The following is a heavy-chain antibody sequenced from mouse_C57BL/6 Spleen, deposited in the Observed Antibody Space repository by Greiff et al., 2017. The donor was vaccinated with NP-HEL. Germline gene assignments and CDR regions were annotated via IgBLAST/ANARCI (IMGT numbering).Heavy chain of an antibody. CDR2: ISHGGGST. J-gene: IGHJ4*01. CDR3: ARHGEGACMDY. Sequence: EVKLVESGGGLVQPGGSLKLSCAASGFTFSDYYMYWVRQTPEKRLEWVAYISHGGGSTYYPATVKGRFTISRDNAKNTLYLQMSPLKSEDTAIYYCARHGEGACMDYWGQGTTVTVSS. D-gene: IGHD6-1*01. V-gene: IGHV5-12*01. CDR1: GFTFSDYY.